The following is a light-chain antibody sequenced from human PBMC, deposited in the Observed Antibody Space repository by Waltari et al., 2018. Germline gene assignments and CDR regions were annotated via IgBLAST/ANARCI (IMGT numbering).Light chain of an antibody. J-gene: IGKJ3*01. CDR3: QQRDKWPPT. Sequence: EVVLTQSPATLSLSPGERATLSCRASESVSTFLAWYQQRPGRVPRLLIYDASKRATGIPARFSGSGSGTDLTLTISSLEPEDFAVYYCQQRDKWPPTFGPGTKVDLK. CDR2: DAS. V-gene: IGKV3-11*01. CDR1: ESVSTF.